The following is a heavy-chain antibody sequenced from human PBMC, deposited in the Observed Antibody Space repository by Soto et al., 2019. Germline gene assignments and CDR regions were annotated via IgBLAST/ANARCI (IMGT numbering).Heavy chain of an antibody. V-gene: IGHV3-30-3*01. J-gene: IGHJ3*02. CDR2: ISYDGSNK. Sequence: GGSLRLSCAASGFTFSSYAMHWVRQAPGKGLEWVAVISYDGSNKYYADSVKGRFTISRDNSKNTLYLQMNSLRAEDTAVYYCVREQGRDYDSSDDAFAIWGQGTMVTVSS. CDR3: VREQGRDYDSSDDAFAI. CDR1: GFTFSSYA. D-gene: IGHD3-22*01.